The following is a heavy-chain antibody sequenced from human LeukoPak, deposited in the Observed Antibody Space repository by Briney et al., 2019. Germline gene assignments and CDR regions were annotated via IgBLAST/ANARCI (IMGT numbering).Heavy chain of an antibody. CDR3: AREKVWFGELLSPYYYYYGMDV. Sequence: GASVKVSCKASGYTFTSYGISWVRQAPGQGLEWMGWISAYNGNTNYAQKLQGRVTMTTDTSTSTVYMELSSLRSEDTAVYYCAREKVWFGELLSPYYYYYGMDVWGQGTTVTVSS. CDR1: GYTFTSYG. D-gene: IGHD3-10*01. J-gene: IGHJ6*02. V-gene: IGHV1-18*01. CDR2: ISAYNGNT.